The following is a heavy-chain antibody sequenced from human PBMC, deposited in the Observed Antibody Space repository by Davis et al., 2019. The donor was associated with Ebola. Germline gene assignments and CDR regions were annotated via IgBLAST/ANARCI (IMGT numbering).Heavy chain of an antibody. D-gene: IGHD6-19*01. J-gene: IGHJ4*02. CDR1: GFTFNSYA. V-gene: IGHV3-23*01. CDR3: AKSGSGWYFLDY. Sequence: GGSLRLSCAASGFTFNSYAMNWFRRAPGKGLQWVSGISGSSGRTYYANSVKGRFTISRDNSNNLLYLQMNSLRAEDTAVYYCAKSGSGWYFLDYWGQGTLVTVSS. CDR2: ISGSSGRT.